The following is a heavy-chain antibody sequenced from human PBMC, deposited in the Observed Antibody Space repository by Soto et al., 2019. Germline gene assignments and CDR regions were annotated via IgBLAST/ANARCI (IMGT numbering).Heavy chain of an antibody. D-gene: IGHD6-13*01. V-gene: IGHV4-31*03. CDR3: ARAAGIAAAGRGWFDP. J-gene: IGHJ5*02. CDR2: IYYSGST. Sequence: SETLSLTCTVSGGSISSGGYYWSWIRQHPGKGLEWIGYIYYSGSTYYNPSLKSRVTISVDASKNQFSLKLSSVTAADTAVYYCARAAGIAAAGRGWFDPWGQGTLVTV. CDR1: GGSISSGGYY.